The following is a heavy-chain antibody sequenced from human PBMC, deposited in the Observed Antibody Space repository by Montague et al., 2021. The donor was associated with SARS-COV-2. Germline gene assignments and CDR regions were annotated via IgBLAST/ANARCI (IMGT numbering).Heavy chain of an antibody. J-gene: IGHJ6*02. CDR2: IYYSGST. CDR3: ASHQGVGSLYGMDV. D-gene: IGHD3-10*01. Sequence: SETLSLTCTVSGGSISSYYWSWIRQPPGKGLEWIGYIYYSGSTNYNPSLKSRVTISVDTSKNQFSLKLSSVTAADTAVYYCASHQGVGSLYGMDVWGQGTTVTVSS. CDR1: GGSISSYY. V-gene: IGHV4-59*01.